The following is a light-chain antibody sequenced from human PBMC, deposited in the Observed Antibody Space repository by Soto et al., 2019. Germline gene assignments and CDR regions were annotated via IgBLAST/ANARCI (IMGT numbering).Light chain of an antibody. V-gene: IGLV2-11*01. CDR3: SSYAGRYTYV. CDR2: DVT. Sequence: QSVLTQPRSVSGSPGQSVSIFCTGTSSDVGGYNYVSWYQQHPGKAPKVMIYDVTKRPPGVPDRFSGSKFGNTASLTISGLQSEDEADYYCSSYAGRYTYVFGTGTKATVL. J-gene: IGLJ1*01. CDR1: SSDVGGYNY.